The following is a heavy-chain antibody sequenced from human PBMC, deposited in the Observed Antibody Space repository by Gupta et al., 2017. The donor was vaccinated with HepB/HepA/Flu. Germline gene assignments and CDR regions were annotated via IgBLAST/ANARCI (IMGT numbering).Heavy chain of an antibody. CDR3: ARGKRCSSTSCYFAYYYYYMDV. D-gene: IGHD2-2*01. CDR2: INHSGST. CDR1: GGSFSGYY. J-gene: IGHJ6*03. V-gene: IGHV4-34*01. Sequence: QVQLQQWGAGLLKPSETLSLTCAVYGGSFSGYYWSWIRQPPGKGLEWIGEINHSGSTNYNPSLKSRVTISVDTSKNQFSLKLSSVTAADTAVYYCARGKRCSSTSCYFAYYYYYMDVWGKGTTVTVSS.